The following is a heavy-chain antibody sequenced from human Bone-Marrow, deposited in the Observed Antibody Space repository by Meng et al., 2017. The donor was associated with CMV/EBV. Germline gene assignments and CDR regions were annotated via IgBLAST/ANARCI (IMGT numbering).Heavy chain of an antibody. J-gene: IGHJ4*02. D-gene: IGHD3-22*01. CDR1: GGSISSYY. V-gene: IGHV4-59*01. CDR3: PRDRKYYYDSSGYYYASVFDY. CDR2: IYYSGST. Sequence: SETLSLTCTVSGGSISSYYWSWIRQPPGKGLEWIGYIYYSGSTNYNPSLKSRVTISVDTSKYQFSLKLSSVTAADTAVYYCPRDRKYYYDSSGYYYASVFDYSGQGTLVTVSS.